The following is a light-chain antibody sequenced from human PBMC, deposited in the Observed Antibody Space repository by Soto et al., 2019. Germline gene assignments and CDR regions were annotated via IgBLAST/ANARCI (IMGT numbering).Light chain of an antibody. CDR2: KAS. CDR1: QDINNW. Sequence: IQMTQSPSTLSASVGDIVTITCRASQDINNWLAWYQQKPGKAPKLLIYKASTLENGVPSRFSGVESGTEFTLTISSLQPDDFATYYCQQYESYSPLTFGGGTKVEIK. J-gene: IGKJ4*01. V-gene: IGKV1-5*03. CDR3: QQYESYSPLT.